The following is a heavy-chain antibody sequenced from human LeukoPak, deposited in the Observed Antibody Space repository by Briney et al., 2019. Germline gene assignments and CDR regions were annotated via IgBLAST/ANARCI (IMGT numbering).Heavy chain of an antibody. D-gene: IGHD2-15*01. CDR2: IIPIFGTA. CDR3: ARDTMVVMTFDY. J-gene: IGHJ4*02. V-gene: IGHV1-69*05. Sequence: GASVKVSCKACGGTFSSYAISWVRQAPGQGLEWMGRIIPIFGTANYAQKFQGRVTITTDESTSTAYMELSSLRSEDTAVYYCARDTMVVMTFDYWGQGTLVTVSS. CDR1: GGTFSSYA.